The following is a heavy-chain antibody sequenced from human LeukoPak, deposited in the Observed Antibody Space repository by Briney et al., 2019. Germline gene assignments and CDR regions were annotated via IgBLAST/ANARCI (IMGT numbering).Heavy chain of an antibody. CDR3: ARLRVEMARMVHDY. J-gene: IGHJ4*02. V-gene: IGHV4-59*01. CDR2: IYYSGST. D-gene: IGHD5-24*01. CDR1: AGSISSYY. Sequence: ASQSLSLTCTLAAGSISSYYWSWIWHPPRKGLERIGYIYYSGSTTYNPSLKSRVTISVDTSTNQIYLKLRSVTAADTAVYYCARLRVEMARMVHDYWGQGTLVTVSS.